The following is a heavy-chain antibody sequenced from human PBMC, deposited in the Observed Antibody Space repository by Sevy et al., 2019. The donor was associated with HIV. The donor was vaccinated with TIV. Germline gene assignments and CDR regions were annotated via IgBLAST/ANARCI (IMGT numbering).Heavy chain of an antibody. J-gene: IGHJ6*02. CDR1: GVTLGDYD. Sequence: GGSQRLSCTVSGVTLGDYDMSWVRQAPGKGLEWVGFIRSKVYGGTTEYAASVKGRFTISRDDSKSIAYLQMNSLQTEDTAVYYCSRVGGATACGMDVWGQGTTVTVSS. V-gene: IGHV3-49*04. CDR3: SRVGGATACGMDV. CDR2: IRSKVYGGTT. D-gene: IGHD1-26*01.